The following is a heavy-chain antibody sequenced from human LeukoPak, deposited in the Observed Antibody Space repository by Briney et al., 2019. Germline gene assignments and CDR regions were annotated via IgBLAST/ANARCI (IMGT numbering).Heavy chain of an antibody. Sequence: PGGSLRLSCAASGFTFSNYDMSWVRQAPGKGLEWVSALGDSGGSRYYADSAKGRFTISRDNSKNTVYLQMNSLRAEDTAVYYCATLVSSSSAYWGQGTLVTVSS. V-gene: IGHV3-23*01. CDR3: ATLVSSSSAY. CDR1: GFTFSNYD. J-gene: IGHJ4*02. D-gene: IGHD6-6*01. CDR2: LGDSGGSR.